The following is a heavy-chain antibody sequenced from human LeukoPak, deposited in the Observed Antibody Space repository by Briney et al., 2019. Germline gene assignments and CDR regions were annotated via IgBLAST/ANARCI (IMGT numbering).Heavy chain of an antibody. CDR3: ARDPLEQWLALDYYMDV. Sequence: ASVKVSCKASGYTFTSYGISWVRQAPGQGLEWMGWISAYNGNTNYAQKLPGRVTMTTDTSTSTAYMELRSLRSDDTAVYYCARDPLEQWLALDYYMDVWGKGTTVTVSS. D-gene: IGHD6-19*01. CDR2: ISAYNGNT. V-gene: IGHV1-18*01. J-gene: IGHJ6*03. CDR1: GYTFTSYG.